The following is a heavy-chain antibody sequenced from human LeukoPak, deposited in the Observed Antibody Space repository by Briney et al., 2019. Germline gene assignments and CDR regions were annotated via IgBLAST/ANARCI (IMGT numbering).Heavy chain of an antibody. D-gene: IGHD1-1*01. CDR2: IYSGGST. V-gene: IGHV3-53*01. J-gene: IGHJ4*02. Sequence: GGSLRLSCAASGFTVSSNYMSWVRQAPGKGLEWVSVIYSGGSTYYADSVKGRFTISRDNSKNTLYLQMNSLRAEDTAVYYCARVWYYGNDPYYFDYWGQGTLVTVSS. CDR1: GFTVSSNY. CDR3: ARVWYYGNDPYYFDY.